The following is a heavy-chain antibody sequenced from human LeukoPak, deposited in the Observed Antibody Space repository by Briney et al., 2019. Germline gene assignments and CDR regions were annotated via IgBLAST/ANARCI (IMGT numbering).Heavy chain of an antibody. V-gene: IGHV1-2*02. CDR1: GYTFTDYY. J-gene: IGHJ5*02. CDR3: ARVISARPNWFDP. Sequence: ASVKVSCKASGYTFTDYYIRWVRQAPGLGLEWMGWTNPNTGGTNYAQKFQGRVTMTTDTSINTAYMALSRLTSDDSAVYYCARVISARPNWFDPWGQGTLVTVSS. CDR2: TNPNTGGT. D-gene: IGHD6-6*01.